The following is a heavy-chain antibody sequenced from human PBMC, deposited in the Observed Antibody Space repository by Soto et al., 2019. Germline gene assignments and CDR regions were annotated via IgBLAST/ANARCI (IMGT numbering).Heavy chain of an antibody. CDR3: ARKTKVDYYDSSGYRAPHYYYGMDV. CDR2: IYYSGST. J-gene: IGHJ6*02. V-gene: IGHV4-61*01. Sequence: SETLSLTCTVSGGSVSSGSYYWSWIRQPPGKGLEWIGYIYYSGSTNYNPSLKSRVTISVDTSKNQFSLKLSSVTAADTAVYYCARKTKVDYYDSSGYRAPHYYYGMDVWGQGTTVTVSS. CDR1: GGSVSSGSYY. D-gene: IGHD3-22*01.